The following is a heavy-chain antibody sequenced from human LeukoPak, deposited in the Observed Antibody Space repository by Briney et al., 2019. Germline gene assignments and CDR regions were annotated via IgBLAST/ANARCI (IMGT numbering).Heavy chain of an antibody. CDR2: IIPIFGTA. V-gene: IGHV1-69*06. J-gene: IGHJ4*02. Sequence: SVKVSCKASGGTFSSYAISWVRQAPGQGLEWMGGIIPIFGTANYAQKFQGRVTITADKSTSTAYMELSSLRSEDTAVYYCARPSKDYYDSSGYYWFDYWGQGPRSPSPQ. CDR3: ARPSKDYYDSSGYYWFDY. CDR1: GGTFSSYA. D-gene: IGHD3-22*01.